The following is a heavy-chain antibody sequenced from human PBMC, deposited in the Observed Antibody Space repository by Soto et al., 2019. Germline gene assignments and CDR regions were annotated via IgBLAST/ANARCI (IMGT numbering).Heavy chain of an antibody. CDR2: IDPGDSNT. CDR1: GYTFSSYW. J-gene: IGHJ4*02. V-gene: IGHV5-51*01. CDR3: ARLYYYDSSGYYPIDY. Sequence: PGESLKISCKGSGYTFSSYWIVWVRQMPGKGLEWVGIIDPGDSNTRYSPSFQGQVTISADKSIKTAYLRWSSLRPSDTAMYYCARLYYYDSSGYYPIDYWGKGTRGTVS. D-gene: IGHD3-22*01.